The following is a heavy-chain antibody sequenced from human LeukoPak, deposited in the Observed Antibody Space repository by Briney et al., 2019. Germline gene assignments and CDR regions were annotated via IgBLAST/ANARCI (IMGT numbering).Heavy chain of an antibody. D-gene: IGHD3-10*01. V-gene: IGHV4-4*07. J-gene: IGHJ3*02. CDR2: IYTSGST. CDR1: GGYISSYY. Sequence: SETLSLTCTVSGGYISSYYWSWIRQPAGKGLEWIGRIYTSGSTNYNPSLKSRVTMSVDTSKNQFSLKLSSVTAADTAVYYCARVPHYYGSGSYSYQDALDIWGQGTMVTVSS. CDR3: ARVPHYYGSGSYSYQDALDI.